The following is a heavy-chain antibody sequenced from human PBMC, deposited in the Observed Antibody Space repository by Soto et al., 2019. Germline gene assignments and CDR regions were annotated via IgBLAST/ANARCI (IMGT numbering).Heavy chain of an antibody. CDR1: GGSIRSYF. CDR2: IYYSGST. J-gene: IGHJ4*02. Sequence: SETLSLTCTVSGGSIRSYFWSWIRQPPGKGLEWIGYIYYSGSTNYNPSLKSRVTMSVDTSKNQFSLKLNSVTAADTAVYYCASYSYGRLDYWGQGTPVTVSS. V-gene: IGHV4-59*01. CDR3: ASYSYGRLDY. D-gene: IGHD3-10*01.